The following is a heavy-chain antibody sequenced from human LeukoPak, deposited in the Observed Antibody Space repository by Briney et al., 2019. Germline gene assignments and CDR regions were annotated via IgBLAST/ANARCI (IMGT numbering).Heavy chain of an antibody. CDR3: ARDNGAFDI. CDR1: RGSVSSGSYY. V-gene: IGHV4-61*01. Sequence: SETLSLTCTVSRGSVSSGSYYWSWIRQPPGKGLEWIGYIYYSGSTNYNPSLKSRVTISVDTSKNQFSLKLSSVTAADTAVYYCARDNGAFDIWGQGTMVTVSS. CDR2: IYYSGST. J-gene: IGHJ3*02.